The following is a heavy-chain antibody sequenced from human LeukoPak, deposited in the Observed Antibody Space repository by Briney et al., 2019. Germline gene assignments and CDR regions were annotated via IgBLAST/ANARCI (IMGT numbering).Heavy chain of an antibody. J-gene: IGHJ5*02. Sequence: PGGSLRLSCTASGFTFGDYFINWFRQAPGKGLEWVGFIRSQAHGGTTEYAASVKGRFTISRDDSKSIAYLQMNSLKTDDTALYYCIRHRHSFNWFDPWGQGTLVTVSS. CDR3: IRHRHSFNWFDP. D-gene: IGHD5-18*01. V-gene: IGHV3-49*03. CDR2: IRSQAHGGTT. CDR1: GFTFGDYF.